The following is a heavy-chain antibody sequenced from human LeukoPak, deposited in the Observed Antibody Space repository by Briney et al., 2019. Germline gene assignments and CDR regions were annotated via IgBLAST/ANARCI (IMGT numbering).Heavy chain of an antibody. CDR1: GFTFSRYA. Sequence: GGSLRPSCAASGFTFSRYAMTWVRQAPGKGLEWVSGISASGVTTYYADSVKGRFTVSRDNSKNTLYLQMNSLRVEDTAIYYCAKGEGDSSGYYLDAFDIWGQGTMVTVSS. CDR2: ISASGVTT. D-gene: IGHD3-22*01. CDR3: AKGEGDSSGYYLDAFDI. V-gene: IGHV3-23*01. J-gene: IGHJ3*02.